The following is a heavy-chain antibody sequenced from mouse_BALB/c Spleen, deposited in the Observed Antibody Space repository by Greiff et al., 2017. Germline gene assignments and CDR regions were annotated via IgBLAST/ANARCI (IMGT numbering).Heavy chain of an antibody. CDR3: ARDPYDGYYLFAY. CDR1: GFTFTDYY. V-gene: IGHV7-3*02. J-gene: IGHJ3*01. D-gene: IGHD2-3*01. Sequence: EVQRVESGGGLVQPGGSLRLSCATSGFTFTDYYMSWVRQPPGKALEWLGFIRNKANGYTTEYSASVKGRFTISRDNSQSILYLQMNTLRAEDSATYYCARDPYDGYYLFAYWGQGTLVTVSA. CDR2: IRNKANGYTT.